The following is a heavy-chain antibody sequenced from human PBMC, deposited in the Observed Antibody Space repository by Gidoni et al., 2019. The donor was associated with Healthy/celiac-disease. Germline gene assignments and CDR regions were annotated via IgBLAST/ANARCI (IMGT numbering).Heavy chain of an antibody. CDR2: ISGNSCRI. J-gene: IGHJ4*02. CDR1: GCTFDADA. CDR3: AIGTAYGSGSYYEFFDY. Sequence: EVQLVESGGGCVQLGRSLRLSCQATGCTFDADAMHWVRQDPGKGLEWVSCISGNSCRIGYADYVKGRFTITRDNAKNSLYLQMNNLRAEETALYYCAIGTAYGSGSYYEFFDYWGQGTLVTVSS. V-gene: IGHV3-9*01. D-gene: IGHD3-10*01.